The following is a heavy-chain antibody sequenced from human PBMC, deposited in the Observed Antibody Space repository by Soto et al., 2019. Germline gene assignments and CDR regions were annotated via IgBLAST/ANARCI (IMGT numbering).Heavy chain of an antibody. CDR3: AKNSESSAYSSFDY. J-gene: IGHJ4*02. Sequence: GGSLRLSCAASGLTFSSYAMSWVRQAPGRGLEWVSGISGSGISTYYADSVKGRFTISRDNSKNTLYLQMNSLRAVDTAVYYCAKNSESSAYSSFDYWGQGTLVTVSS. CDR2: ISGSGIST. V-gene: IGHV3-23*01. D-gene: IGHD3-22*01. CDR1: GLTFSSYA.